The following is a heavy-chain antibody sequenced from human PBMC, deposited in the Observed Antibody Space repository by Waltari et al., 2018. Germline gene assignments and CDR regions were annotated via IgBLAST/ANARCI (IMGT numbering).Heavy chain of an antibody. CDR1: GFTVSSNY. D-gene: IGHD4-17*01. V-gene: IGHV3-53*01. CDR3: ARAPTVTTESDY. CDR2: IYSGGST. J-gene: IGHJ4*02. Sequence: EVQLVESGGGLIQPGGSLRLSCAASGFTVSSNYMSWVRQAPGKGLEWVSVIYSGGSTYYADSVKGRFTISIDNSKNTLYLQMNSLRAEDTAVYYCARAPTVTTESDYWGQGTLVTVSS.